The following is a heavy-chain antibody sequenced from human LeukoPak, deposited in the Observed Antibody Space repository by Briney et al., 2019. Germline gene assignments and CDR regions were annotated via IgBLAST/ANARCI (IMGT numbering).Heavy chain of an antibody. CDR2: IIPILGLA. D-gene: IGHD6-13*01. CDR1: GGSFSSYT. Sequence: ASVTVSRTASGGSFSSYTIRWVRQAPAQRREGMGRIIPILGLADYPQKFQGRVTITADKSTSTAYMLRSSLRSDDTVVYYGARLGYPTSDYWGQGTLVTVSS. CDR3: ARLGYPTSDY. J-gene: IGHJ4*02. V-gene: IGHV1-69*02.